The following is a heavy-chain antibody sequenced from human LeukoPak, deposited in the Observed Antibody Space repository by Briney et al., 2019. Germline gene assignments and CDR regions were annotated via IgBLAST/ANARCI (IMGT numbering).Heavy chain of an antibody. CDR1: GYSFSTTY. V-gene: IGHV1-18*01. CDR2: ISAYNGGT. D-gene: IGHD1-26*01. J-gene: IGHJ4*01. Sequence: ASVRVSCKASGYSFSTTYINWVRQAPGQGLEWMGRISAYNGGTAYAQKFQGRVTMTTDSSTTTAYMHLASLRSDDTAVYYCARGGTYYPCIDYWGQGTLVTASS. CDR3: ARGGTYYPCIDY.